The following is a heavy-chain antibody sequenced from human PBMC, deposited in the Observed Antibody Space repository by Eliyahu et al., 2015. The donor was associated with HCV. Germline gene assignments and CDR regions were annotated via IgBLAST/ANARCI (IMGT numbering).Heavy chain of an antibody. CDR1: GFXFXSYG. Sequence: QVQLVESGGGVVQPGRSLXLSCAASGFXFXSYGXXWVRQAPGKGLEGVAVIWYDGSNKYYADSVKGRFTISRDNSKNTLYLQMNSLRAEDTAVYYCARDQTDIVVVPAQNNYGMDVWGQGTTVTVSS. CDR2: IWYDGSNK. D-gene: IGHD2-2*01. CDR3: ARDQTDIVVVPAQNNYGMDV. V-gene: IGHV3-33*08. J-gene: IGHJ6*02.